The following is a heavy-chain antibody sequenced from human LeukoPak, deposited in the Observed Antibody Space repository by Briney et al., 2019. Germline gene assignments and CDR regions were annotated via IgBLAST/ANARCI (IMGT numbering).Heavy chain of an antibody. CDR2: IYYSGST. V-gene: IGHV4-31*03. CDR3: ARAGGLFSPFGY. D-gene: IGHD3-3*01. J-gene: IGHJ4*02. CDR1: GGSISSGGYY. Sequence: SQTLSLTCTVSGGSISSGGYYWSWIRQHPGKGLEWIGYIYYSGSTYYNPSLKSRVTISVDTSKNQFSLKLSSVTAADTAVYHCARAGGLFSPFGYWGQGTLVTVSS.